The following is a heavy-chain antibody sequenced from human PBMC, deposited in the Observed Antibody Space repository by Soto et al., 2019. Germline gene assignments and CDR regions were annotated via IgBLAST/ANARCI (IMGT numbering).Heavy chain of an antibody. CDR3: ARDQLVTGGYYYGAFDI. Sequence: GASVKVSCKASGGTFSSYTISWVRQAPGQGLEWMGRIIPILGIANYAQKFQGRVTITADKSTSTAYMELSSLRSEDTAVYYCARDQLVTGGYYYGAFDIWGQGTMVTVSS. D-gene: IGHD3-22*01. V-gene: IGHV1-69*04. CDR2: IIPILGIA. J-gene: IGHJ3*02. CDR1: GGTFSSYT.